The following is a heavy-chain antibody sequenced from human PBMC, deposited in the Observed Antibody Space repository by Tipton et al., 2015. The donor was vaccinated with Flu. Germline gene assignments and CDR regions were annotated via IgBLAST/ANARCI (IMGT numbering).Heavy chain of an antibody. CDR2: VYYSGNS. CDR1: GGSINNYY. J-gene: IGHJ6*03. CDR3: ARAQHYDSNAYYYYYMDV. V-gene: IGHV4-59*08. D-gene: IGHD3-22*01. Sequence: TLSLTCSVSGGSINNYYLSWVRQPPGKGLEWIGSVYYSGNSDYNPSLKSRVIISVDMSKNHFSLKLSSVTAADTAVYYCARAQHYDSNAYYYYYMDVWDKGATVTVSS.